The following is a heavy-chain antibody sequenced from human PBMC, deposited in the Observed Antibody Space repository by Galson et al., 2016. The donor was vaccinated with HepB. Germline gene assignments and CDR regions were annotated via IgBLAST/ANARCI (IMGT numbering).Heavy chain of an antibody. V-gene: IGHV2-5*04. CDR2: IYWYNDY. CDR3: VRDAPGDGTEYDY. D-gene: IGHD1-7*01. CDR1: GFSLFTNGVG. J-gene: IGHJ4*02. Sequence: PALVKPTQTLTLACSFSGFSLFTNGVGVGWIRQPPGKALEWLALIYWYNDYAASVRGRIVVSPDTSKNQFSLQLRSVSPEDTAVYYCVRDAPGDGTEYDYWGLGTLVTVSS.